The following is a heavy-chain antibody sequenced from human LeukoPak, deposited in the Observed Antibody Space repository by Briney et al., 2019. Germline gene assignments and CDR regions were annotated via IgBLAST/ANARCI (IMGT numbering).Heavy chain of an antibody. D-gene: IGHD3-9*01. J-gene: IGHJ5*02. V-gene: IGHV3-23*01. CDR1: GFTFSSYA. CDR3: ARHSLRYFDWHNWFDP. Sequence: SGGSLRLSCAASGFTFSSYAMSWVRQAPGKGLEWVSAISGSGGSTYYADSVKGRFTISRDNSKNTLYLQMNSLRAEDTAVYYCARHSLRYFDWHNWFDPWGQGTLVTVSS. CDR2: ISGSGGST.